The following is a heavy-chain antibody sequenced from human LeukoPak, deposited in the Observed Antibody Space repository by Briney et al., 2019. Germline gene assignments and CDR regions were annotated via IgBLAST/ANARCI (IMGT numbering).Heavy chain of an antibody. CDR3: AKDATSSIAAPGGFDY. J-gene: IGHJ4*02. D-gene: IGHD6-6*01. CDR1: GFTFSSYA. CDR2: ISGSGGST. Sequence: GGSLRLSCAASGFTFSSYAMSWVRQAPGKGLEWVSAISGSGGSTYYADSVKGRFTISRDNSKNTLYLQMNSLRAEDTAVYYCAKDATSSIAAPGGFDYWGQGTLVTDSS. V-gene: IGHV3-23*01.